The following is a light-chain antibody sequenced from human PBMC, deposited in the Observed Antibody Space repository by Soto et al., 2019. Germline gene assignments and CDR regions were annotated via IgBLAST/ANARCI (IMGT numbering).Light chain of an antibody. CDR3: SSYTSSSTLV. V-gene: IGLV2-14*01. Sequence: QSVLTQPASVSASPGQSITISCTGTSSDVGGYNYVSWYQQHPGKAPKLMICDVSNRPSGVSNRFSGSKSGNTASLTISGLQAEDEADYYCSSYTSSSTLVFGTGTKLTVL. J-gene: IGLJ1*01. CDR2: DVS. CDR1: SSDVGGYNY.